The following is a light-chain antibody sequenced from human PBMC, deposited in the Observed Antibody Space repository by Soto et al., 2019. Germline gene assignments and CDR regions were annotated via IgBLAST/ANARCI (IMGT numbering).Light chain of an antibody. CDR2: HVS. V-gene: IGLV2-14*03. CDR1: SSDVGNYNF. J-gene: IGLJ1*01. Sequence: QSVLTQPASGSGSPGQSIAISCTGTSSDVGNYNFVSWYQQHPGKAPKLMIYHVSNRPSGISNRFSGSKSGNTASLTISGLQADDEADYYCCSYTTRSTYVFGTGTKLTVL. CDR3: CSYTTRSTYV.